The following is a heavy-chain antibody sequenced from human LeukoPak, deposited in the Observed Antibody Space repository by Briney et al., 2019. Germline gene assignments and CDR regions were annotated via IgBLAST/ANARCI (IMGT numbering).Heavy chain of an antibody. D-gene: IGHD1-1*01. CDR3: AREDTTGTAGGVH. J-gene: IGHJ3*01. CDR1: GGTFSSYA. V-gene: IGHV1-69*04. Sequence: SVKVSCKASGGTFSSYAISWVRQAPGQGLEWMGRIIPILGIANYAQKFQGRATITADKSTSTAYMELSSLRSEDTAVYYCAREDTTGTAGGVHWGQGTMVTVSS. CDR2: IIPILGIA.